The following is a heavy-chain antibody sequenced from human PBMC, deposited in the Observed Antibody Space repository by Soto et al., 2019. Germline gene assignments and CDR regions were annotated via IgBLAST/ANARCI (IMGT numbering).Heavy chain of an antibody. J-gene: IGHJ4*02. CDR2: SYYSGGS. V-gene: IGHV4-30-4*01. D-gene: IGHD5-12*01. Sequence: QVQLQESGPGLVKASQTLSLTCTLSGASVSSAEHYWSWIRQPPGKGLERIGYSYYSGGSYCNASLERRVSISVDTSQNQFSLKLTSVTAADTAVYYCARLSGYDPAGAADKWGPGILVSVSS. CDR1: GASVSSAEHY. CDR3: ARLSGYDPAGAADK.